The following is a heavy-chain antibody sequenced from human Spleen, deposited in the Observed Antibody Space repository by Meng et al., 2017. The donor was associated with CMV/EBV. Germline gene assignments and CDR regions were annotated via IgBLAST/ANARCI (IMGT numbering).Heavy chain of an antibody. Sequence: SETLSLTCTVSGGSVSSGSYYWSWIRQPPGKGLEWIGYIYYSGSTNYNPSLKSRVTISEDTSKNQFSLKLSSVTAADTAVYYCAREGYYDFNNWFDPWGQGTLVTVS. CDR2: IYYSGST. J-gene: IGHJ5*02. V-gene: IGHV4-61*01. CDR1: GGSVSSGSYY. D-gene: IGHD3-3*01. CDR3: AREGYYDFNNWFDP.